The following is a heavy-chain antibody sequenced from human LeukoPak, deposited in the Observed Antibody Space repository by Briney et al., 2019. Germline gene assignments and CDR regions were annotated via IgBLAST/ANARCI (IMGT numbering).Heavy chain of an antibody. CDR2: IKQDGSEK. J-gene: IGHJ4*02. V-gene: IGHV3-7*01. CDR1: GFTFSNAW. Sequence: PGGSLRLSCAASGFTFSNAWMSWVRQAPGKGLEWVANIKQDGSEKYYVDSVKGRFTISRDNAKNSLYLQMNSLRAEDTAVYYCARGWQWLVLALGNYFDYWGQGTLVTVSS. CDR3: ARGWQWLVLALGNYFDY. D-gene: IGHD6-19*01.